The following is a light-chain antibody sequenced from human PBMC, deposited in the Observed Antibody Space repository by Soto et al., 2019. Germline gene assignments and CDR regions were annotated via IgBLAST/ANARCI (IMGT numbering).Light chain of an antibody. J-gene: IGKJ1*01. CDR1: KTISSW. CDR3: QQYNSYSEA. Sequence: IHMTLSPTTLSGSXXXXXXXXXXASKTISSWLAWYQQKPGKAPKLLIYKASTLKSGVPSRFSGSGSGTEFTLTISSLQPDDFATYYCQQYNSYSEAFGQGTKVDIK. V-gene: IGKV1-5*03. CDR2: KAS.